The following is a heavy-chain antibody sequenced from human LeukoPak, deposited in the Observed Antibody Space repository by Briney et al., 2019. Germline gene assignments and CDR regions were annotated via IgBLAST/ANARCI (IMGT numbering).Heavy chain of an antibody. J-gene: IGHJ6*02. CDR1: GGSFSGYY. Sequence: SETLSLTCAVYGGSFSGYYWSWIRQPPGKGLEWIGEINHSGSTNYNPSLKSRVTKSVDTSKNQFSLKLSSVTAADTAVYYCARRTPYYYYYGMDVWGQGTTVTVSS. D-gene: IGHD1/OR15-1a*01. CDR3: ARRTPYYYYYGMDV. V-gene: IGHV4-34*01. CDR2: INHSGST.